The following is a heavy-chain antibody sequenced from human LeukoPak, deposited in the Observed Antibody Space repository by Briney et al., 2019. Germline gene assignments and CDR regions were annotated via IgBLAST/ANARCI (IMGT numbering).Heavy chain of an antibody. Sequence: ASVTVSCTASGYTFTSYGISWVRQAPGQGLEWMGWISAYNGNTNYAQKLQGRVTMTTDTSTSTAYMELRSLRSDDTAVYYCARQWPHNKRCGMDVWGQGTTVTVSS. J-gene: IGHJ6*02. CDR3: ARQWPHNKRCGMDV. CDR1: GYTFTSYG. CDR2: ISAYNGNT. V-gene: IGHV1-18*01. D-gene: IGHD6-19*01.